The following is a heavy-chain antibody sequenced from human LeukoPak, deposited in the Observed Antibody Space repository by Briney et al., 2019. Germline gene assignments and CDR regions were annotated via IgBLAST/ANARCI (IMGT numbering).Heavy chain of an antibody. CDR1: GFTFSSYG. J-gene: IGHJ4*02. D-gene: IGHD3-10*01. CDR2: IWYDGSNK. Sequence: GRSLRLSCAASGFTFSSYGMHWVRQAPGKGLEWVAVIWYDGSNKYYADSVKGRFTMSRDNSKNTLYLQMNSLRAEDTAVYYCARVRDDYTYFDCWGQGTLVTVSS. V-gene: IGHV3-33*03. CDR3: ARVRDDYTYFDC.